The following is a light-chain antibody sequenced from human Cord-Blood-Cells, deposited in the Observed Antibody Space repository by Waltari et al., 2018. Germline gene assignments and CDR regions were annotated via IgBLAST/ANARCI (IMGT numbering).Light chain of an antibody. CDR1: KIGIKS. Sequence: SYVLTQPPSVSVAPGQTARITCGGNKIGIKSLKWYQQKPGQAPVLVVYDDSDRPSGIPERFSGSNSGNTATLTISRVEAVDEADYYCQVWDSSSDHVVFGGGTKLTVL. J-gene: IGLJ2*01. V-gene: IGLV3-21*02. CDR3: QVWDSSSDHVV. CDR2: DDS.